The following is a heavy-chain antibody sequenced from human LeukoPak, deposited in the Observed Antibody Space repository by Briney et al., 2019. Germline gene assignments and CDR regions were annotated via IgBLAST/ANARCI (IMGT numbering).Heavy chain of an antibody. Sequence: GGSLRLSCAVSGFTFSSYAMSWVRQAPGKGLEWVSAISGSGGSTYYADSVKGRFTISRDNSKNTLYLQMNSLRAEDTAVYYCAKCFMIDGYKTGFDYWGQGTLVTVSS. CDR3: AKCFMIDGYKTGFDY. J-gene: IGHJ4*02. D-gene: IGHD5-24*01. CDR1: GFTFSSYA. CDR2: ISGSGGST. V-gene: IGHV3-23*01.